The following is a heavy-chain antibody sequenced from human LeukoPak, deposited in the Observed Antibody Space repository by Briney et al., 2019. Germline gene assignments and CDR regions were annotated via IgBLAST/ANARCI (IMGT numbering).Heavy chain of an antibody. V-gene: IGHV3-23*01. D-gene: IGHD3-22*01. Sequence: GGSLRLSCAASGFTFSSYGMSWVRQAPGKGLEWVSAISGSGGSAYYADSVKGRFTISRDNSKNTLYLQMNSLRAEDTAVYYCAKDRYYYDSSGVLDYWGQGTLVTVSS. CDR1: GFTFSSYG. CDR3: AKDRYYYDSSGVLDY. J-gene: IGHJ4*02. CDR2: ISGSGGSA.